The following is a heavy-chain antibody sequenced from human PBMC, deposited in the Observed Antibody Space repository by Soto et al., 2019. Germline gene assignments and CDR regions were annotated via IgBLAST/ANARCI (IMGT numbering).Heavy chain of an antibody. CDR1: GFTFSSYA. CDR3: ANSDYYDSSGYYQSY. V-gene: IGHV3-23*01. CDR2: ISGSGGST. Sequence: GGSLRLSCAASGFTFSSYAMSWVRQAPGKGLEWVSAISGSGGSTYYADSVKGRFTISRDNSKNTLYLQMNSLRAEDTAVYYCANSDYYDSSGYYQSYWGQGTLVNVPS. J-gene: IGHJ4*02. D-gene: IGHD3-22*01.